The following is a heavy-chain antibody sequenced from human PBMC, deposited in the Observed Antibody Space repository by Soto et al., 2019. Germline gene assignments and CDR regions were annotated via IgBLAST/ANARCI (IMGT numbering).Heavy chain of an antibody. J-gene: IGHJ4*02. CDR2: VFYTGFT. D-gene: IGHD1-20*01. Sequence: SETLSLTCSDSGASISGSYYYWAWLRQSPGKGPEWIGSVFYTGFTSYNPSLESRVSVSVDTSKSQFSLKLSAVTAADTAVYYCATSQKGYNWNYFDHWGQGALVTV. CDR3: ATSQKGYNWNYFDH. V-gene: IGHV4-39*01. CDR1: GASISGSYYY.